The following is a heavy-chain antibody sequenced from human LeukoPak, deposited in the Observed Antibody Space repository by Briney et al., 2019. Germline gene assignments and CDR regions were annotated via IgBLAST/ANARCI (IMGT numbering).Heavy chain of an antibody. CDR2: IYTSGST. D-gene: IGHD3-22*01. V-gene: IGHV4-61*02. J-gene: IGHJ4*02. Sequence: PSETLSLTCTVSGGSISSSSCYWGWIRQPAGKGLEWIGRIYTSGSTNYNPSLKSRVTMSVDTSKNQFSLKLSSVTAADTAVYYCARGHYDSSGYYYKWGQGTLVTVSS. CDR1: GGSISSSSCY. CDR3: ARGHYDSSGYYYK.